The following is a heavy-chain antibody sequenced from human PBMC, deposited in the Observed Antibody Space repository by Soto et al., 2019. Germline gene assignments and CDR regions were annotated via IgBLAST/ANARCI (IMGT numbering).Heavy chain of an antibody. J-gene: IGHJ4*02. CDR2: ISPHNRNT. Sequence: QVQLVQSGAEVKRPGDSVKVSCQASGYTFGHFYITWVRQAPGQGLEWMGAISPHNRNTNYAEKFRGRVTMTTDTFTTTGYMELRSLRSDDTAVYYCARDEGGYDILTGYYKAHHFDQWGQGALVTVSS. V-gene: IGHV1-18*01. D-gene: IGHD3-9*01. CDR3: ARDEGGYDILTGYYKAHHFDQ. CDR1: GYTFGHFY.